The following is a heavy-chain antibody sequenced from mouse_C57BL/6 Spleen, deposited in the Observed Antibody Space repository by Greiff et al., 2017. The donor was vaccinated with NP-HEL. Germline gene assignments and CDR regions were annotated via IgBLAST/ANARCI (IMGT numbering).Heavy chain of an antibody. CDR2: INPNNGGT. D-gene: IGHD2-1*01. CDR1: GYTFTDYY. Sequence: EVQLQQSGPELVKPGASVKISCKASGYTFTDYYMNWVKQSHGKSLEWIGDINPNNGGTSYNQKFKGKATLTVDKSSSTAYMELRSLTSEDSAVYYCARLYGNHPLYAMDYWGQGTSVTVSS. V-gene: IGHV1-26*01. J-gene: IGHJ4*01. CDR3: ARLYGNHPLYAMDY.